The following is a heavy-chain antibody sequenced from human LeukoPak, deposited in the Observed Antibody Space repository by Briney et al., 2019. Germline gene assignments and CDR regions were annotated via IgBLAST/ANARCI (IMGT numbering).Heavy chain of an antibody. CDR1: GYTLIGLS. CDR2: FDPEDGKT. J-gene: IGHJ4*02. Sequence: ASVKVSCKVSGYTLIGLSLQWVRQPPGKGLEWMGGFDPEDGKTIYAQNFQGRITMTEDTSTDTAYMELSSLTSGDTAVYFCAARTGQKTWQLLRGIWFLYWGQGTLVSVSS. D-gene: IGHD5-24*01. CDR3: AARTGQKTWQLLRGIWFLY. V-gene: IGHV1-24*01.